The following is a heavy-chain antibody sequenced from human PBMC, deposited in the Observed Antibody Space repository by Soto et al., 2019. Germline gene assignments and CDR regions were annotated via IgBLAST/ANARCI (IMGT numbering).Heavy chain of an antibody. J-gene: IGHJ4*02. CDR1: GFTFSHYA. CDR2: ISGTGGST. CDR3: ARNSGYYYDLADY. D-gene: IGHD3-22*01. Sequence: PGGSLRLSCAASGFTFSHYAVSWVRQAPGKGLEWVSTISGTGGSTYYADSVKGRFTISRDSSKNTLYLQMNSLRAEDTAVFYCARNSGYYYDLADYWGQGTLVTVSS. V-gene: IGHV3-23*01.